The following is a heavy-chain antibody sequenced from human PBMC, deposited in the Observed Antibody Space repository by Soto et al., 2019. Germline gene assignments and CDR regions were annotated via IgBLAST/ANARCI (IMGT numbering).Heavy chain of an antibody. D-gene: IGHD3-10*01. CDR2: IPYDGSNK. J-gene: IGHJ4*02. Sequence: GGSLRLSCAASGFTFSSYAMHWVRQAPGKGLEWVAVIPYDGSNKYYADSVKGRFTISRDNSKNTLYLQMNSLRAEDTAVYYCAGGAGSYYAPFDYWGQGTLVTVSS. V-gene: IGHV3-30-3*01. CDR1: GFTFSSYA. CDR3: AGGAGSYYAPFDY.